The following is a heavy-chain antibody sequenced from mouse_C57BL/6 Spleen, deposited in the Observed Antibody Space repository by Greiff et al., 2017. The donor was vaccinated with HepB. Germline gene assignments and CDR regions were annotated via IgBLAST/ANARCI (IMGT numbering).Heavy chain of an antibody. D-gene: IGHD2-5*01. J-gene: IGHJ4*01. V-gene: IGHV1-82*01. CDR2: IYPGDGDT. Sequence: VEPGASVKISCKASGYAFSSSWMNWVKQRPGKGLEWIGRIYPGDGDTNYNGKFKGKATLTADKSSSTAYMQLSSLTSEDSAVYFCAREVYYSNYYAMDYWGQGTSVTVSS. CDR3: AREVYYSNYYAMDY. CDR1: GYAFSSSW.